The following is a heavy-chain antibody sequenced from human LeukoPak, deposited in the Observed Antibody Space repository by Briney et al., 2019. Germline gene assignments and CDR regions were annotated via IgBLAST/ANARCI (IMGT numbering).Heavy chain of an antibody. V-gene: IGHV3-7*05. CDR3: ARGDLYGSGRPEYYFDY. Sequence: PGGSLRLSCAASGFTFTSYWMSWVRQAPGKGLEWVANIKADGSEKYYVDSVKGRFTISRDNAKNSLYLQMNSLRAEDTAVYYCARGDLYGSGRPEYYFDYWGQGTLVTVSS. CDR2: IKADGSEK. J-gene: IGHJ4*02. CDR1: GFTFTSYW. D-gene: IGHD3-10*01.